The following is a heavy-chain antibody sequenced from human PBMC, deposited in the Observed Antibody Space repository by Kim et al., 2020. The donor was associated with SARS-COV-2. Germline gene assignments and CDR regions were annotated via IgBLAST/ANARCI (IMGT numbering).Heavy chain of an antibody. CDR3: ARDRISGPDTAMVLGEYGY. CDR2: IKQDGSEK. Sequence: GGSLRLSCAASGFTFSSYWMSWVRQAPGKGLEWVANIKQDGSEKYYVDSVKGRFTISRDNAKNSLYLQMNSLRAEDTAVYYCARDRISGPDTAMVLGEYGYWGQGALGTVSS. V-gene: IGHV3-7*01. CDR1: GFTFSSYW. D-gene: IGHD5-18*01. J-gene: IGHJ4*02.